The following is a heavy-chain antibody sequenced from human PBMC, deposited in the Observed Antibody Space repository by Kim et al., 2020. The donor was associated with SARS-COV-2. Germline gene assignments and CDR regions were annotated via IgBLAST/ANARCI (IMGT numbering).Heavy chain of an antibody. CDR3: ARDGFLVVVTVPFDY. V-gene: IGHV1-18*01. Sequence: KHQGRVTMTTDTSTSTAYMGLRSLRSDDTAVYYCARDGFLVVVTVPFDYWGQGTLVTVSS. D-gene: IGHD2-21*02. J-gene: IGHJ4*02.